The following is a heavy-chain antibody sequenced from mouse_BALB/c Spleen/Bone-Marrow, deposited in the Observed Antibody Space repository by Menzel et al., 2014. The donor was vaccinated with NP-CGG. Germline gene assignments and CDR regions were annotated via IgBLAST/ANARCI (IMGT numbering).Heavy chain of an antibody. Sequence: QVQLQQSGAELVKPGASVKVSCKTSGYTFTNYWIQWVKQRPGQGLGWIGEIFPGIGTTYYNEKFKGKATLTIDPSSSTAYMQLSSLTSEDSAVYFCARGGNYGYWGQGTTLTVSS. J-gene: IGHJ2*01. D-gene: IGHD2-1*01. CDR2: IFPGIGTT. CDR1: GYTFTNYW. CDR3: ARGGNYGY. V-gene: IGHV1S132*01.